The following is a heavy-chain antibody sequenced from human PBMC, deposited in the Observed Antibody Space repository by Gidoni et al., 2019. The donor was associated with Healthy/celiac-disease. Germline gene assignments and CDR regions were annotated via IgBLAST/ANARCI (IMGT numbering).Heavy chain of an antibody. Sequence: EVQLVASGGGLVHPGGSLRLSCDACGFTFSRYWVSGDRQAPGKGLGWVANIKQDGSEKDYVDSVKGRFTISRDNAKNSLYLQMNSLRAEDTAVYYCARVYGGKTFDYWGQGTLVTVSA. CDR2: IKQDGSEK. V-gene: IGHV3-7*03. D-gene: IGHD4-17*01. J-gene: IGHJ4*02. CDR1: GFTFSRYW. CDR3: ARVYGGKTFDY.